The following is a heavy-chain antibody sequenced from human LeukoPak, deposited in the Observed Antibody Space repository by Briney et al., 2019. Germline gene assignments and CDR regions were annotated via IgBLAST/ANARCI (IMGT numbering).Heavy chain of an antibody. CDR2: IYYSGST. Sequence: PSETLSLTCTVSGGSLSSFYWSWIRQPPGKGLEWIEYIYYSGSTNYNPSLKSRVTISVDTSKNQFSLKLSSVTAADTAVYYCARHSGSRDGFDIWGQGTMVTVSS. V-gene: IGHV4-59*08. D-gene: IGHD1-26*01. CDR1: GGSLSSFY. J-gene: IGHJ3*02. CDR3: ARHSGSRDGFDI.